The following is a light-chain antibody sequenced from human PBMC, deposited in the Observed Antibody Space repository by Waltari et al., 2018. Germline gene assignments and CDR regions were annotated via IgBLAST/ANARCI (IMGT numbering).Light chain of an antibody. V-gene: IGKV1-5*03. CDR3: QHYDNYPVA. J-gene: IGKJ2*01. CDR1: QSISIW. Sequence: DIQMTQSPSTLSASVGDRVSITCRASQSISIWLAWYQQRSGKAPKLLISKSSSLESGVPSRFSGSGSGTESTLTITNLHPDDFATYYCQHYDNYPVAFGQGTKLEIK. CDR2: KSS.